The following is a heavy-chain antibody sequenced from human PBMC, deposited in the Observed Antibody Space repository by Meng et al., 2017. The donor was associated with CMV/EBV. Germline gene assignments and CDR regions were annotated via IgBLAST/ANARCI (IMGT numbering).Heavy chain of an antibody. V-gene: IGHV3-7*03. CDR1: GFTFSSYW. CDR3: ARHIAICSSTSCYTRGDNWFDP. J-gene: IGHJ5*02. Sequence: GESLKISCAASGFTFSSYWMSWVRQAPGKGLEWVANIKQDGSEKYYVDSVKGRFTISRDNAKNSLYLQMSSLKASDTAMYYCARHIAICSSTSCYTRGDNWFDPWGQGTLVTVSS. CDR2: IKQDGSEK. D-gene: IGHD2-2*02.